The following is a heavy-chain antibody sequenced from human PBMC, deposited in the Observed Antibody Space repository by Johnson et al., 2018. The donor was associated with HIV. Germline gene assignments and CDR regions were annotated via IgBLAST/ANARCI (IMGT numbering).Heavy chain of an antibody. D-gene: IGHD3-3*01. CDR2: IGTAGDT. CDR1: GFTFSSYW. J-gene: IGHJ3*02. Sequence: EVQLVESGGGVVQPGGSLRLSCAASGFTFSSYWMSWVRQAPGTGLSWVPAIGTAGDTYYPCSVKGRFTISRDNAQNTLYLQMNSLRAEDPAVYYGARPHEGQYYNFWSGYRPAPMNDAFDIGGQGTMVTVSS. CDR3: ARPHEGQYYNFWSGYRPAPMNDAFDI. V-gene: IGHV3-13*01.